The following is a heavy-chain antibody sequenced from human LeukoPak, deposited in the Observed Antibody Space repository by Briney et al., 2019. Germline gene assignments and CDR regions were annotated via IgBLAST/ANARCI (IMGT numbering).Heavy chain of an antibody. CDR2: ISAYNGNT. Sequence: ASAKVSCKASGYTFTSYGISWVRQAPGQGLEWVRWISAYNGNTNYAQKLQGRVTMTTDTSTSTAYMELRSLRSDDTAVHYCASYSGSYPRSFDYWGQGTLVTVSS. V-gene: IGHV1-18*01. D-gene: IGHD1-26*01. CDR3: ASYSGSYPRSFDY. CDR1: GYTFTSYG. J-gene: IGHJ4*02.